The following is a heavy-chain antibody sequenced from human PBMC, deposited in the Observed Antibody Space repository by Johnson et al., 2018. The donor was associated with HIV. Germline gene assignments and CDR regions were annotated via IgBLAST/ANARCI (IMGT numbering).Heavy chain of an antibody. Sequence: QMLLVESGGGVVQPGGSLRLSCAASGFTFADYGMHWVRQPPGKGLEWVAFIRYDGSNKYYADSVKGRFTISRDNSKNTLYLQMNSLRAEDTAVYYCAKERSGSYSGADAFDIWGQGTMVTVSS. J-gene: IGHJ3*02. CDR3: AKERSGSYSGADAFDI. CDR2: IRYDGSNK. CDR1: GFTFADYG. D-gene: IGHD1-26*01. V-gene: IGHV3-30*02.